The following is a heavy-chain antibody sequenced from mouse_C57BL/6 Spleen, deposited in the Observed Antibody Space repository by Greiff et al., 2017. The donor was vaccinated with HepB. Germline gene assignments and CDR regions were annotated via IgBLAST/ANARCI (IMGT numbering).Heavy chain of an antibody. CDR1: GYTFTSYW. CDR2: IYPGSGST. CDR3: AKGMGYDGYSDY. D-gene: IGHD2-3*01. V-gene: IGHV1-55*01. J-gene: IGHJ2*01. Sequence: QVQLQQPGAELVKPGASVKMSCKASGYTFTSYWITWVKQRPGQGLEWIGDIYPGSGSTNYNEKFKSKATLTVDTSSSTAYMQLSSLTSEDSAVYYCAKGMGYDGYSDYWGQGTTLTVSS.